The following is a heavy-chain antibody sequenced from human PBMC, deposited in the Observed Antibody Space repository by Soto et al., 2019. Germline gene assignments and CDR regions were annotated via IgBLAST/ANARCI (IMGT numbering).Heavy chain of an antibody. Sequence: ASVKVSCKASGYTFTNYGCSWVRQAPGQRLEWMGWISPYNGNTNYAQKLQGRLTMTTDTSTSTAYMELRSLTSDDTAMYFCARDPHTYGDYGNNWFDPWGQGTLVTVSS. CDR1: GYTFTNYG. V-gene: IGHV1-18*01. D-gene: IGHD4-17*01. J-gene: IGHJ5*02. CDR3: ARDPHTYGDYGNNWFDP. CDR2: ISPYNGNT.